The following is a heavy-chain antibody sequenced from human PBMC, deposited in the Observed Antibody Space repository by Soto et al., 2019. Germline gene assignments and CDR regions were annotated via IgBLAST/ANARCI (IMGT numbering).Heavy chain of an antibody. V-gene: IGHV1-69*06. Sequence: SVKVSCKAAGGTFSSYAISWVRQAPGQGLEWMGGIIPIFGTANYAQKFQGRVTITADKSTSTAYMELSSLRSEDTAVYYCASTLKYYDSSGTLGYWGQGTLVTVSS. CDR1: GGTFSSYA. J-gene: IGHJ4*02. CDR3: ASTLKYYDSSGTLGY. D-gene: IGHD3-22*01. CDR2: IIPIFGTA.